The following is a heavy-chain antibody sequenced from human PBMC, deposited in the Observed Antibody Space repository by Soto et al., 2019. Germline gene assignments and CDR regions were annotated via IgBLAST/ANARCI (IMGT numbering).Heavy chain of an antibody. J-gene: IGHJ5*02. CDR2: IYYSGST. Sequence: SETLSLTCTVSGGSISSSSYYWGWIRQPPGKGLEWIGSIYYSGSTYYNPSLKSRVTISVDTSKNQFSLKLSSVTAADTAVYYCARHRVANDYGDWNWFDPRGQGTLVTVSS. D-gene: IGHD4-17*01. V-gene: IGHV4-39*01. CDR1: GGSISSSSYY. CDR3: ARHRVANDYGDWNWFDP.